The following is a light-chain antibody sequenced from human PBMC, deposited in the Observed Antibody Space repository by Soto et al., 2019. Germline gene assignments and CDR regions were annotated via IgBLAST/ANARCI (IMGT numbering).Light chain of an antibody. CDR1: QSISSW. J-gene: IGKJ1*01. CDR3: QQYNSLQRT. Sequence: DIQMTQSPSTLSASVGDRVTITCRASQSISSWLAWYQQKPGKAPKLLIYDASSLESGVPSRFSGSGSGTEFTLTISSLQPDDFATYYCQQYNSLQRTFGQGTKVDIK. CDR2: DAS. V-gene: IGKV1-5*01.